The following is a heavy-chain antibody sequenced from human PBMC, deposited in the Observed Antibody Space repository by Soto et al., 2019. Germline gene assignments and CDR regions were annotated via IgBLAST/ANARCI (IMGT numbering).Heavy chain of an antibody. Sequence: QVQLVESRGGVVQPGRSLRLSCAASGFTFSSYAMHWVRQAPGKGLEWVAVISYDGSNKYYADSVKGRFTISRDNSKNTLYLQMNSLRAEDTAVYYCARDRGGYSYGYYYWGQGTLVTVSS. D-gene: IGHD5-18*01. J-gene: IGHJ4*02. CDR1: GFTFSSYA. CDR3: ARDRGGYSYGYYY. CDR2: ISYDGSNK. V-gene: IGHV3-30-3*01.